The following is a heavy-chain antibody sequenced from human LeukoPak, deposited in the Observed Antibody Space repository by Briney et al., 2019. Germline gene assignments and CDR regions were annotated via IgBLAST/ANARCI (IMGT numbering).Heavy chain of an antibody. Sequence: ASVKVSRKASGYTFTDYYMHWVRQAPGQGLEWMGWINPNSGGTNYAQSFQGRVTMTRDTSITTAYMELSRLRSDDTAVYYCARGKHMLTFGGVIESYWGQGTLVTVSS. V-gene: IGHV1-2*02. J-gene: IGHJ4*02. CDR1: GYTFTDYY. D-gene: IGHD3-16*02. CDR3: ARGKHMLTFGGVIESY. CDR2: INPNSGGT.